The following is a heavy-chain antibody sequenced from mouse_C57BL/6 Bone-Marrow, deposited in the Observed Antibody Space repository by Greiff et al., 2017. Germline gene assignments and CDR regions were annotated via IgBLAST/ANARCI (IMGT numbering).Heavy chain of an antibody. V-gene: IGHV5-17*01. CDR3: ARLLRSFDV. Sequence: EVQRVESGGGLVKPGGSLKLSCAASGFTFSDYGMHWVRQAPEKGLEWVAYISSGSSTIYYADTVKGRFTISRDNAKNTLFLQMTSLRSEDTAMYYCARLLRSFDVWGTGTTVTVSS. D-gene: IGHD1-1*01. J-gene: IGHJ1*03. CDR1: GFTFSDYG. CDR2: ISSGSSTI.